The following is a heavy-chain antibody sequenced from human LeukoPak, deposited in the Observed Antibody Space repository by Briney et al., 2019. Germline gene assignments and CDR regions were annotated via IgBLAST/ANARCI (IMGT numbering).Heavy chain of an antibody. V-gene: IGHV3-30*04. Sequence: PGRSLRLSCAASGFTFSSYAMHWVRQAPGKGLEWVAVISYDGSNKYYADSVKGRFTISRDNSKNTLYLQMNSLRAEDTAVYYCACFSKQQLVRGTGFDYWGQGTLVTVSS. D-gene: IGHD6-13*01. CDR1: GFTFSSYA. J-gene: IGHJ4*02. CDR3: ACFSKQQLVRGTGFDY. CDR2: ISYDGSNK.